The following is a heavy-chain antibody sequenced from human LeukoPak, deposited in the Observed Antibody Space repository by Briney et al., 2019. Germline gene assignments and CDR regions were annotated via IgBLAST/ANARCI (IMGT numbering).Heavy chain of an antibody. D-gene: IGHD2-2*01. J-gene: IGHJ5*02. V-gene: IGHV3-23*01. CDR3: AKAHSGYCSSTSCLHWFDP. CDR2: ISGSGGST. Sequence: GGSLRLSCAASGFTFSSYAMSWVRQAPGKRPEWVSAISGSGGSTYYADSVKGRFTISRDNSKNTLYLQMNSLRAEDTAVYYCAKAHSGYCSSTSCLHWFDPWGQGTLVTVSS. CDR1: GFTFSSYA.